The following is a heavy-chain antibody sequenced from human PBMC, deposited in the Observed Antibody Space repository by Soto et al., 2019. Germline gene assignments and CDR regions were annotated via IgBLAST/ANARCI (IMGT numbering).Heavy chain of an antibody. V-gene: IGHV3-23*01. CDR2: ITASGDTT. Sequence: AQLLQSGGGLGQPGGSLRVSCAGSGFTFSSYAMSWVRQAPGKGLEWVSSITASGDTTYYADSVRGRFTISRDNSKNTLFLQMSSLTAQDTAVYYCAKSWQGYFYYGMDVW. CDR1: GFTFSSYA. J-gene: IGHJ6*01. D-gene: IGHD6-13*01. CDR3: AKSWQGYFYYGMDV.